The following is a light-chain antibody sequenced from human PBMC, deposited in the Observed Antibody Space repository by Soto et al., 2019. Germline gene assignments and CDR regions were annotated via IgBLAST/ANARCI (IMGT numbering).Light chain of an antibody. CDR2: DDR. J-gene: IGLJ3*02. Sequence: SYELTQPPSVSVAPGQTARITCGGNNIASKSVHWYQQKPGQAPVLVVYDDRDRPSGIPERFSGSNSGNTATLTVTRVEGGDEADYYWSVWARSNGGVFGGGTKLTVL. CDR1: NIASKS. CDR3: SVWARSNGGV. V-gene: IGLV3-21*02.